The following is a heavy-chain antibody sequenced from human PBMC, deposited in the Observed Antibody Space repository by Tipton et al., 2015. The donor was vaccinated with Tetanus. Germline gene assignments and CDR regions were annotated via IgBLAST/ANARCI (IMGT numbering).Heavy chain of an antibody. CDR2: ISGSGGST. Sequence: SLRLSCAAPGFTFSSYAMSWVRQAPGKGLEWVSAISGSGGSTYYADSVKGRFTISRDNSKNTLYLQMNSLRAEDTAVYYCAKAPSLGDAFDIWGQGTMVTVSS. D-gene: IGHD3-16*02. CDR3: AKAPSLGDAFDI. V-gene: IGHV3-23*01. CDR1: GFTFSSYA. J-gene: IGHJ3*02.